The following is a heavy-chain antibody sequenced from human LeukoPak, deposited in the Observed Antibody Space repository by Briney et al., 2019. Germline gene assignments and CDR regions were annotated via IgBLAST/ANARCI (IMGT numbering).Heavy chain of an antibody. CDR3: AREVVVTATSVDAFDI. V-gene: IGHV3-20*04. D-gene: IGHD2-21*02. Sequence: GGSLRLSCAASGFTFDDYDMSWVRQAPGKGLEWVSGINWNGGSTGYADSVKGRFTIARDNAKNSLYLQMNSLRAEDTAVYYCAREVVVTATSVDAFDIWGQGTMVTVSS. J-gene: IGHJ3*02. CDR1: GFTFDDYD. CDR2: INWNGGST.